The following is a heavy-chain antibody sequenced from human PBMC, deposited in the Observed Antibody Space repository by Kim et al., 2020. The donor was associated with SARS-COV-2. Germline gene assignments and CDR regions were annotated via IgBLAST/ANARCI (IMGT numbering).Heavy chain of an antibody. CDR3: ARDLDERTTVTTYYYYGMDV. D-gene: IGHD4-17*01. Sequence: ASVKVSCKASGYTFTSYYMHWVRQAPGQGLEWMGIINPSGGSTSYAQKFQGRVTMTRDTSTSTVYMELSSLRSEDTAVYYCARDLDERTTVTTYYYYGMDVWGQGATVSVSS. CDR2: INPSGGST. J-gene: IGHJ6*02. CDR1: GYTFTSYY. V-gene: IGHV1-46*01.